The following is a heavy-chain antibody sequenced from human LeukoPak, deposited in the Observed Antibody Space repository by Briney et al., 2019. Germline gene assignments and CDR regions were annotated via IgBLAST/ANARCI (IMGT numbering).Heavy chain of an antibody. J-gene: IGHJ5*02. CDR3: ARESGCYDSSGYYYPSPCGNWFDP. D-gene: IGHD3-22*01. Sequence: GGSLRLSCAASGFTFSSYGMHWVRQAPGKGLEWVAVIWYDGSKKYYADSVKGRFTISRDNSNNTLYLQMNSLRVEDTAVYYCARESGCYDSSGYYYPSPCGNWFDPWGQGTLVTVSS. V-gene: IGHV3-33*01. CDR1: GFTFSSYG. CDR2: IWYDGSKK.